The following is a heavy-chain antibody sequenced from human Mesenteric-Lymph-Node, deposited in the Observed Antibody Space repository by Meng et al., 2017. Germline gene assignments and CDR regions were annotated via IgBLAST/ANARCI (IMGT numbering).Heavy chain of an antibody. J-gene: IGHJ5*02. CDR1: GFIFSSYA. CDR2: ISGSGGST. Sequence: EVQLLESGGGLVQPGGSLRLSCAASGFIFSSYAMSWVRQAPGKGLEWVSAISGSGGSTYYADSVKGRFTISRDNSKNTLYLQMNSLRAEDTAVYYCAKHRNLVVPAAIFWFDPWGQGTLVTVSS. V-gene: IGHV3-23*01. D-gene: IGHD2-2*01. CDR3: AKHRNLVVPAAIFWFDP.